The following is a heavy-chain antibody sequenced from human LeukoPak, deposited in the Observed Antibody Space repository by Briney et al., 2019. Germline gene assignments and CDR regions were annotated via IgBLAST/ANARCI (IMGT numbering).Heavy chain of an antibody. D-gene: IGHD2-2*01. Sequence: SETLSLTCTVSGGSISSGDYYWSWIRQPPGKGLEWIGYIYYSGSTYYNPSLKSRVTISVDTSKNQFSLKLSSVTAADTAVYYCARGYCSSTSCPWVDYWGQGTLVTVSS. J-gene: IGHJ4*02. V-gene: IGHV4-30-4*01. CDR2: IYYSGST. CDR1: GGSISSGDYY. CDR3: ARGYCSSTSCPWVDY.